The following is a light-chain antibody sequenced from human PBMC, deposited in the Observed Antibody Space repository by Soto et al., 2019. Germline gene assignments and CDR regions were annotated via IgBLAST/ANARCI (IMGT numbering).Light chain of an antibody. J-gene: IGKJ2*01. V-gene: IGKV3-20*01. CDR3: QQYSSTYT. CDR1: QSISSSY. CDR2: GAS. Sequence: EIVLTQSPDTLSLSPGERATLSCRVSQSISSSYLAWYQQKPGQAPRLLIYGASSRATGIPDRFSGSGSGTDFTLTISRLEPEDFAVYYCQQYSSTYTFGQGTKLEIK.